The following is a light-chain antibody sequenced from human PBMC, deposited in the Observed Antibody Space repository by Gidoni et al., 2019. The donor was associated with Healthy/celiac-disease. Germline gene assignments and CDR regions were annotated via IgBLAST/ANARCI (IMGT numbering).Light chain of an antibody. Sequence: EIVLTQSPGTLSLSPGERANLSCRASQSVSSSYLAWYQQKPGQAPRLLIYGASSRATGIPYRFSGSGSGTDFTLTISRLEPEDFAVYYCQQYGSSPRTFGQGPKVEIK. V-gene: IGKV3-20*01. J-gene: IGKJ1*01. CDR3: QQYGSSPRT. CDR2: GAS. CDR1: QSVSSSY.